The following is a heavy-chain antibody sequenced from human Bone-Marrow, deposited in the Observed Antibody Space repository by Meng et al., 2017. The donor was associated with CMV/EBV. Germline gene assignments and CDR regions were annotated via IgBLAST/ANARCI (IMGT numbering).Heavy chain of an antibody. Sequence: GGSLRLSCAASGFTFSDYYMSWIRQAPGKGLEWVSYISSSGSTIYYADSVKDRFTISRDNAKNSLYLQMNSLRAEDTAVYYCAREAVYCSSTSCYQDGMDVWGQGTTVTVSS. CDR1: GFTFSDYY. CDR2: ISSSGSTI. V-gene: IGHV3-11*04. CDR3: AREAVYCSSTSCYQDGMDV. J-gene: IGHJ6*02. D-gene: IGHD2-2*01.